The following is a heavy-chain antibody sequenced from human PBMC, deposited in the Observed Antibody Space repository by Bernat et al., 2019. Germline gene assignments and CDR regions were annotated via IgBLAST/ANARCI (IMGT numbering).Heavy chain of an antibody. Sequence: EVQLVESGGGLVQPGGSLRLSCAASGFTFSSYTINWVRQAPGKGLEWVSYISGTTRTIYYADSVKGRFTVSRDNAKNSVYLQMNSLRADDTAVYFCARGPDYGGRTDFFDYWGQGTLVIVSS. J-gene: IGHJ4*02. D-gene: IGHD4-17*01. V-gene: IGHV3-48*01. CDR1: GFTFSSYT. CDR3: ARGPDYGGRTDFFDY. CDR2: ISGTTRTI.